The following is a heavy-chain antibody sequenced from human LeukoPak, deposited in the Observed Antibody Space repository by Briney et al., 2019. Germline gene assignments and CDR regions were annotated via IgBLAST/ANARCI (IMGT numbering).Heavy chain of an antibody. D-gene: IGHD4-17*01. CDR3: ARYRVTTNDYFDY. Sequence: AGSLTLSCPASGYTFSDDYIRWVRQAPGKGLEWISYISHSGNTIRYADSVKGRFTISRDNAKNSLYLQLNSLRDDDTAVYYCARYRVTTNDYFDYWGQGTLVTVSS. J-gene: IGHJ4*02. V-gene: IGHV3-11*01. CDR1: GYTFSDDY. CDR2: ISHSGNTI.